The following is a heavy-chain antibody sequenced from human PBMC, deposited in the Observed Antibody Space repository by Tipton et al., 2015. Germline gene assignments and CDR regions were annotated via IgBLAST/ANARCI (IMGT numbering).Heavy chain of an antibody. CDR1: GFTFSSYE. V-gene: IGHV3-48*03. Sequence: SLRLSCAASGFTFSSYEMNWVRQAPGKGLEWVSYISSSGSNIYYADSVKGRFTISRDNAKNSLFLQMDSLRAEDTALYYCAREWVAAIFDWGQGTLVTVSS. J-gene: IGHJ4*02. CDR2: ISSSGSNI. D-gene: IGHD5-12*01. CDR3: AREWVAAIFD.